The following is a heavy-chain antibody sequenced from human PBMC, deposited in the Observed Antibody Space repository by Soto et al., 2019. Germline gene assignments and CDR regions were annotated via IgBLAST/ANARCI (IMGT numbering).Heavy chain of an antibody. CDR1: GFTFSSYA. D-gene: IGHD3-9*01. CDR3: ARDRRTYYDILTGYGATDV. CDR2: ISYDGSNK. V-gene: IGHV3-30-3*01. Sequence: SLRLSCAASGFTFSSYAMHWVRQAPGKGLEWVAVISYDGSNKYYADSVKGRFTISRDNSKNTLYLQMNSLRAEDTAVYYCARDRRTYYDILTGYGATDVWGQGTTVTVSS. J-gene: IGHJ6*02.